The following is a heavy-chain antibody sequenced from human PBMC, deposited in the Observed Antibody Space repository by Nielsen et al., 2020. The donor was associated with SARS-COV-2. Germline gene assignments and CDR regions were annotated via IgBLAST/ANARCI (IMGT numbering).Heavy chain of an antibody. D-gene: IGHD3-3*01. Sequence: VRQAPGKGLQWVAVISYDGSNKYYADSVKGRFTISRDNSKNTLYLQMNSLRAEDTAVYYCARTEIGDFWSGFGADYYYGMDVWGQGTTVTVSS. CDR2: ISYDGSNK. V-gene: IGHV3-30*04. CDR3: ARTEIGDFWSGFGADYYYGMDV. J-gene: IGHJ6*02.